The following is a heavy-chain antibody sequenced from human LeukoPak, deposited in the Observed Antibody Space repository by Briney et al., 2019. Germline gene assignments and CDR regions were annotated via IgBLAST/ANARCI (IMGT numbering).Heavy chain of an antibody. J-gene: IGHJ4*02. V-gene: IGHV3-48*03. CDR1: GFTFSSYE. CDR3: ARAMDYYGSGSYSYYFDY. D-gene: IGHD3-10*01. Sequence: GGSLRLSCAASGFTFSSYEMNWVRQAPGKGLEWVSYISSSGSTIYYADSVKGRFTISRDNAKNSLYLQMNSLRAEDTAVYYCARAMDYYGSGSYSYYFDYWGQGTLVTVSS. CDR2: ISSSGSTI.